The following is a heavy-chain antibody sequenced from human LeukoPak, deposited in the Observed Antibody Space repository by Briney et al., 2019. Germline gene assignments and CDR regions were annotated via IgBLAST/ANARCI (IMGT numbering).Heavy chain of an antibody. V-gene: IGHV4-59*01. CDR1: GDSFSDY. J-gene: IGHJ4*02. D-gene: IGHD4-17*01. CDR2: IYYSGRT. Sequence: SETLSLTCAVYGDSFSDYWSWIRQPPGKGLEWIGYIYYSGRTNYNPSLKSRVTISVDTSKSQFALKVTSVTAADTAVYYCARDEYGDFQGFDFWGQGTRVTVSS. CDR3: ARDEYGDFQGFDF.